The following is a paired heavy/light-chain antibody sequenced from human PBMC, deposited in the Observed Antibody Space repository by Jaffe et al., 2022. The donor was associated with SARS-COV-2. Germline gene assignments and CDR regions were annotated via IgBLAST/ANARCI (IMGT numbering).Heavy chain of an antibody. CDR3: ARIWWDSSGYYHHK. Sequence: QVQLQESGPGLVKPSGTLSVTCDVSGGSISSNNWWSWVRQPPGKGLEWIGEVYHSGNSNYNPSLKSRVTISVDKSKNQFSLNLNSVTAADTAVYYCARIWWDSSGYYHHKWGQGTLVTVSS. V-gene: IGHV4-4*02. D-gene: IGHD3-22*01. CDR1: GGSISSNNW. J-gene: IGHJ4*02. CDR2: VYHSGNS.
Light chain of an antibody. J-gene: IGKJ1*01. CDR3: QQYYDAPRA. CDR1: QSVLNSSNRKYY. V-gene: IGKV4-1*01. Sequence: DIVMTQSPDSLAVSLGERATINCKSSQSVLNSSNRKYYLAWYQQKPGQPPKLLIYWASTRESGVPDRFSGSGSGTDFTLTISSLQAEDVAVYYCQQYYDAPRAFGQGTKVEIK. CDR2: WAS.